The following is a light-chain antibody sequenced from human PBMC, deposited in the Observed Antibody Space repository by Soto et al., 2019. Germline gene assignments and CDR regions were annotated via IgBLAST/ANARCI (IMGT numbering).Light chain of an antibody. CDR1: QSISSW. CDR2: DAS. Sequence: DIQMTQSPSTLSASVGDRVTITCRASQSISSWLAWYQQKPGKAPKLLIYDASSLESGVPSRFSGSGSGTEFTLTISSLQPDDFATYYCQHYDSDSLWTFGQGTKVEIK. CDR3: QHYDSDSLWT. J-gene: IGKJ1*01. V-gene: IGKV1-5*01.